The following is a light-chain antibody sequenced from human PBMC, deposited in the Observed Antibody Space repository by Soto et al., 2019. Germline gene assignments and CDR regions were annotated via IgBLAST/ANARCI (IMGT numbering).Light chain of an antibody. Sequence: SYELTQPPSVSVAPGTTARITCGGNNLGSKSVHWYQQKPGQAPVLVIYSDSDRPSGIPERFSGSNSGNTATLTISRVEAGDEADYYCQVWDSSSALLVFGGGTKLTVL. V-gene: IGLV3-21*04. CDR1: NLGSKS. CDR3: QVWDSSSALLV. CDR2: SDS. J-gene: IGLJ3*02.